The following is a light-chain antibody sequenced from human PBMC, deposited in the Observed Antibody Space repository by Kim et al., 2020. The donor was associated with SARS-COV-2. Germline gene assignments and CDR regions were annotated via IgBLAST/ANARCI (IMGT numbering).Light chain of an antibody. J-gene: IGLJ2*01. CDR1: SSDVGGYNY. CDR3: SSYAGSNNLV. V-gene: IGLV2-8*01. CDR2: EVS. Sequence: GQSVTISCTGTSSDVGGYNYVSWYQQHPGKAPKLMIYEVSKRPSGVPDRFSGSKSGNTASLTVSGLQAEDEAYYYCSSYAGSNNLVFGGGTKVTVL.